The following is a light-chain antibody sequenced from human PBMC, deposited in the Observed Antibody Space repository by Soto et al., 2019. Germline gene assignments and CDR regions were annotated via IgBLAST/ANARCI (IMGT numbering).Light chain of an antibody. CDR3: QVWDNSSDQSVV. Sequence: SYKLTQPPSVSVAPGQTARITCGGMYIRTKSVHWYQQKPGQAPVLVVYDDSDRPSGIPERFSGSNSGNTATLTISRVEAGDEADYYCQVWDNSSDQSVVFGGGTKLTVL. J-gene: IGLJ2*01. V-gene: IGLV3-21*02. CDR1: YIRTKS. CDR2: DDS.